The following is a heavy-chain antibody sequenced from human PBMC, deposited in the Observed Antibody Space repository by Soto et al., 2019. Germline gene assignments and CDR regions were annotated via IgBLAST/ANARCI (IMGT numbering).Heavy chain of an antibody. D-gene: IGHD2-15*01. CDR1: GYLISSGYY. CDR3: GKVLVGATGHTDSDS. J-gene: IGHJ4*02. Sequence: SETLSLTCSVSGYLISSGYYWGWIRQPPGRGLEWIGNIDYNGVTYSNPSLKSRVTISRDTSKNQFSLKLASVTAADTALYYCGKVLVGATGHTDSDSWGPGTLVTVSS. CDR2: IDYNGVT. V-gene: IGHV4-38-2*01.